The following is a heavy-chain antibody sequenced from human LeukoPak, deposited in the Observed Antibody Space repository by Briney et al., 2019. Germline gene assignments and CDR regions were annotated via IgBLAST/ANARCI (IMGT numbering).Heavy chain of an antibody. Sequence: GESLKISCKGSGYPFPNYWIGWVRQMPGKGLEWMGIIYPGDSNTRYSPSFQGQVTISADKSISTAYLQWSSLEASDTAMYYCARFAYGSDYFPGHYWGQGTLVTVSS. V-gene: IGHV5-51*01. CDR3: ARFAYGSDYFPGHY. J-gene: IGHJ4*02. CDR1: GYPFPNYW. D-gene: IGHD3-22*01. CDR2: IYPGDSNT.